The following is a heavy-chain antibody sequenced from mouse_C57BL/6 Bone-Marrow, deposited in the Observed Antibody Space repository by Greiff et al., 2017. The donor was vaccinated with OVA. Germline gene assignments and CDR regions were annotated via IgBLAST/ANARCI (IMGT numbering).Heavy chain of an antibody. CDR3: ARKGGYVWYLDV. Sequence: QVQLQQPGAELVKPGASVKLSCKASGYTFTSYWMHWVKQRPGQGLEWIGMIHPNSGSTNYNEKFKSKATLTVDKSSSTAYMQLSSLTSEDSAVYYCARKGGYVWYLDVWGTGTTVTVSS. CDR2: IHPNSGST. D-gene: IGHD2-2*01. CDR1: GYTFTSYW. V-gene: IGHV1-64*01. J-gene: IGHJ1*03.